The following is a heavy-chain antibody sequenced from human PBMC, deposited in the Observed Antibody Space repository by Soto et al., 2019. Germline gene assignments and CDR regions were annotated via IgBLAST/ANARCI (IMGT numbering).Heavy chain of an antibody. CDR1: GYVFSSSF. CDR3: AREVNTVIMPGDTEDYSGLDV. CDR2: INPTIGST. V-gene: IGHV1-46*01. Sequence: QVQLVQSGAEVKKPGASVKVSCKASGYVFSSSFVHWVRQAPGQGLEWMAMINPTIGSTSYAHNFQVRIAVTRVTSAATVYLDLSSLRSADTAIYYCAREVNTVIMPGDTEDYSGLDVWGQGTTVIVSS. J-gene: IGHJ6*02. D-gene: IGHD2-21*02.